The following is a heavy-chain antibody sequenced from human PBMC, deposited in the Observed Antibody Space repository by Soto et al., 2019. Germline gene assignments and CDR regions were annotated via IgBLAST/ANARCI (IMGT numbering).Heavy chain of an antibody. CDR1: GFSITNTW. Sequence: EVQLVESGGGLVQPGGSLRLSCAASGFSITNTWMHWVRQAPGKGLEWVGRVKSKADGGTADYAAPVKGRFTVSRDDSKNTQYLQMNSLKMEDGAVYYCNSYPDFWGGHTPLWGQGTLVTVSS. D-gene: IGHD3-3*01. CDR3: NSYPDFWGGHTPL. V-gene: IGHV3-15*07. CDR2: VKSKADGGTA. J-gene: IGHJ4*02.